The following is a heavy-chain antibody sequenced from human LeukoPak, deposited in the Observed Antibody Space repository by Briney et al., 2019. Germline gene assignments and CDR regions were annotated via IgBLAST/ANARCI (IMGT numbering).Heavy chain of an antibody. CDR1: GFTVSSNY. CDR3: ARGPVTRFEI. V-gene: IGHV3-53*01. J-gene: IGHJ3*02. CDR2: IYSGGTT. D-gene: IGHD4-17*01. Sequence: PGGSLRLSCAASGFTVSSNYMSWVRQAPGKGLEWVSVIYSGGTTYYADSVKGRFTISRDNSSNTLYLQMNSLRAEDTAVYYCARGPVTRFEIWGQGTMVTVSS.